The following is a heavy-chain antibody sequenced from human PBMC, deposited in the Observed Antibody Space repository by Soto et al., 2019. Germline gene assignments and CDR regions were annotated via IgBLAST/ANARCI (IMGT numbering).Heavy chain of an antibody. V-gene: IGHV3-9*01. CDR3: AKDIAPSPDAFDI. Sequence: GGSLRLSCAASGFTVSSNYMHWVRQAPGKGLEWVSGISWNSGSIGYADSVKGRFTISRDNAKNSLYLQMNSLRAEDTALYYCAKDIAPSPDAFDIWGQGTMVTVSS. CDR1: GFTVSSNY. CDR2: ISWNSGSI. J-gene: IGHJ3*02.